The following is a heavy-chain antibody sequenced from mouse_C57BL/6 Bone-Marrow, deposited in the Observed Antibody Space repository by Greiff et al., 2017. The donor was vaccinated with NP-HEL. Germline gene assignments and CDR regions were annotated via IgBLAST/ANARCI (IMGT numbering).Heavy chain of an antibody. Sequence: QVQLQQPGAELVKPGASVKLSCKASGYTFTSYWMHWVKQRPGQGLEWIGMIHPNSGSTNYNEKFKSKATLTVDKSSSTAYMQLSSLTSEDSAVYYCARSGLLPPVSRRAYYAMDYWGQGTSVTVSS. CDR2: IHPNSGST. J-gene: IGHJ4*01. CDR3: ARSGLLPPVSRRAYYAMDY. V-gene: IGHV1-64*01. D-gene: IGHD2-3*01. CDR1: GYTFTSYW.